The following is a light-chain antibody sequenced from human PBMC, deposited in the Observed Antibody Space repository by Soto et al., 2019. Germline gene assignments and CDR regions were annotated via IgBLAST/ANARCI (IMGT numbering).Light chain of an antibody. CDR3: QQRSDWRRIT. CDR2: DAS. CDR1: QSVSNY. V-gene: IGKV3-11*01. J-gene: IGKJ5*01. Sequence: VLTQSPATLPLSPGERATLSCRASQSVSNYLAWYQQKPGRPPRLLFYDASNRATGIPARFSGGGSGTDFTLTISSLEPEDSALYFCQQRSDWRRITFGQGTRLEIK.